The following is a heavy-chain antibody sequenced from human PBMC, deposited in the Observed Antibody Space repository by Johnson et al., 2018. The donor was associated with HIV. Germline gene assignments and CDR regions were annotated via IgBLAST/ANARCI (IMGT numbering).Heavy chain of an antibody. J-gene: IGHJ3*02. Sequence: QLVESGGGLVQPGRSLRLSCAASGFTFDDYAMHWVRQAPGKGLEWVSGISWNSGSIGYADSVKGRFPISRDNAKNSLYLQMNSLRAEDTALYYCAKDLRIAVAGVAFDIWGQGTMVTVSS. CDR1: GFTFDDYA. V-gene: IGHV3-9*01. CDR2: ISWNSGSI. CDR3: AKDLRIAVAGVAFDI. D-gene: IGHD6-19*01.